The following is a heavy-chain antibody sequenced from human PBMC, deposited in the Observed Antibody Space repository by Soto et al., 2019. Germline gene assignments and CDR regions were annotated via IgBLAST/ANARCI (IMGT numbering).Heavy chain of an antibody. Sequence: ETLSLTCTVSGESVSSNSYYWGWIRQPPGKGLEWIGSIYYSGSAYYNPSLKSRVTISVDTSKNQFSLNLSFVTAADTAVYYCATMGTPATGLYYFDYWGQGTLVTVSS. V-gene: IGHV4-39*07. J-gene: IGHJ4*02. CDR1: GESVSSNSYY. CDR3: ATMGTPATGLYYFDY. D-gene: IGHD2-15*01. CDR2: IYYSGSA.